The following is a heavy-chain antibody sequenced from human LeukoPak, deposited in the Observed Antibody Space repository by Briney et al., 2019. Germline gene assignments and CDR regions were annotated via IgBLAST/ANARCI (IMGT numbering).Heavy chain of an antibody. CDR2: ISSDGSNR. V-gene: IGHV3-30*18. D-gene: IGHD1-26*01. CDR1: GFTFRSYG. CDR3: AKDIVGAINQFDY. J-gene: IGHJ4*02. Sequence: GGSLRLSCAASGFTFRSYGMHWVRQAPGKGLDWVALISSDGSNRYYADSVKGRFTISRDNSKNTLYLQMNSLRAEDTAVYYCAKDIVGAINQFDYWGQGILVTVSS.